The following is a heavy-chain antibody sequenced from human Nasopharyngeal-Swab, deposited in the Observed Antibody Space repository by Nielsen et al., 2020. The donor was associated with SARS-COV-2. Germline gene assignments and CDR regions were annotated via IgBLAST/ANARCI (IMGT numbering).Heavy chain of an antibody. D-gene: IGHD5-12*01. CDR3: AREVARLRAFDI. Sequence: GESLKISCAASGFTFDDYAMHWVRQATGKGLEWVSAIGTAGDTYYPGSVKGRFTISRENAKNSLYLQMNSLRAGDTAVYYCAREVARLRAFDIWGQGTMVTVSS. CDR2: IGTAGDT. J-gene: IGHJ3*02. CDR1: GFTFDDYA. V-gene: IGHV3-13*01.